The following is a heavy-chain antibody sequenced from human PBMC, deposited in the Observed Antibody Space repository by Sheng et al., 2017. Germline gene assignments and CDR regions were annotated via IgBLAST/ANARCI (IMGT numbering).Heavy chain of an antibody. CDR1: GGTFSSYA. CDR2: IIPIFGTA. J-gene: IGHJ4*02. CDR3: ARGHYDYIWGTHRPYYFDY. D-gene: IGHD3-16*01. V-gene: IGHV1-69*05. Sequence: QVQLVQSGAEVKKPGSSVKVSCKASGGTFSSYAISWVRQAPGQGLEWMGGIIPIFGTANYAQKFQGRVTITTDESTSTAYMELSSLRSEDTAVYYCARGHYDYIWGTHRPYYFDYWGQGTLVTVSS.